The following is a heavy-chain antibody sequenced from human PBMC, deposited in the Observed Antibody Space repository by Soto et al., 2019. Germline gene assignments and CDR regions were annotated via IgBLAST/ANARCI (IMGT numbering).Heavy chain of an antibody. CDR3: AKGGYCSSTSCPRHGMDV. D-gene: IGHD2-2*01. CDR1: GFTFSSYA. CDR2: ISGSGGST. Sequence: EVPLLESGGGLVQPGGSLRLSCAASGFTFSSYAMSWVRQAPGKGLEWVSAISGSGGSTYYADSVKGRFTISRDNSKNTLYLQMNSLRAEDTAVYYCAKGGYCSSTSCPRHGMDVWGQGTTVTVSS. J-gene: IGHJ6*02. V-gene: IGHV3-23*01.